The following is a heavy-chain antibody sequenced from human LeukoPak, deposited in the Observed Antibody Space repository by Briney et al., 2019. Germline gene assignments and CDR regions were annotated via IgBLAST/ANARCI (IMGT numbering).Heavy chain of an antibody. CDR2: IYYSGST. J-gene: IGHJ5*02. Sequence: SQTLSLTCTVSGGSISSGGYYWSWIRQHPGKGLEWIGYIYYSGSTYYNPSLKSRVTISVDTSKNQFSLKLSSVTAADTAVYYCARDLMVRGVISPWFDPWGQGTLVTVSS. CDR3: ARDLMVRGVISPWFDP. CDR1: GGSISSGGYY. V-gene: IGHV4-31*03. D-gene: IGHD3-10*01.